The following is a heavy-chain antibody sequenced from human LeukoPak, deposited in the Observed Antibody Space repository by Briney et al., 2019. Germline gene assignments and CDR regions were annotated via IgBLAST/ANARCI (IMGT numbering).Heavy chain of an antibody. J-gene: IGHJ3*02. CDR2: IYSGGST. D-gene: IGHD4-17*01. CDR1: GFTVSSNY. V-gene: IGHV3-53*01. Sequence: PGGSLRLSCAASGFTVSSNYMSWVRQAPGKGLEWVSVIYSGGSTYYADSVKGRFTISRDNSKNTLYLQMNSLRAEDTAVYYCARENSLDYCDYYAFDIWGQGTMVTVSS. CDR3: ARENSLDYCDYYAFDI.